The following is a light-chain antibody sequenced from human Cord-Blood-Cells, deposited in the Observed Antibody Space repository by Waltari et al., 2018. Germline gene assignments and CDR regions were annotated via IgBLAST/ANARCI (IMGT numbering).Light chain of an antibody. V-gene: IGKV3-11*01. Sequence: EIVLTQSPATLPSSPGERATLSCRASQSVSSYLAWYQQKPGQAHRLCSYDASNRATGIPARFSGSGSGTDFTLTISSLEPEDFAVYYCQQRSNWPPITFGQGTRLEIK. CDR1: QSVSSY. CDR3: QQRSNWPPIT. J-gene: IGKJ5*01. CDR2: DAS.